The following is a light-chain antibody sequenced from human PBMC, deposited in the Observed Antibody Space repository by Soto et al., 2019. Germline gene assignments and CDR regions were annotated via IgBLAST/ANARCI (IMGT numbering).Light chain of an antibody. Sequence: DIQMTQSPSSLPASVGDRVTITCRASQGITYYLAWYQQKPGKVPKLLIYAASTLQSGVPSRFSGGGSGADFTLTISSLQPEDGATYYCQNYNSAPLTFGGGTKVEIK. J-gene: IGKJ4*01. V-gene: IGKV1-27*01. CDR1: QGITYY. CDR2: AAS. CDR3: QNYNSAPLT.